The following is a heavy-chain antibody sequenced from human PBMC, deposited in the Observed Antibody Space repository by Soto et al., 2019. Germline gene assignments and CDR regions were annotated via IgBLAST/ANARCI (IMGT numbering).Heavy chain of an antibody. J-gene: IGHJ4*02. D-gene: IGHD1-26*01. CDR2: IYYSGST. V-gene: IGHV4-39*01. Sequence: SETLSLTCTVSGGSIGTSFYYWGWVRQPPGMGLEWIGTIYYSGSTNYNPALQSRVTISIDTSKNQFSLNLNSVTAADTAVYYCARHVRGATWAYFDLWGQGTLVT. CDR3: ARHVRGATWAYFDL. CDR1: GGSIGTSFYY.